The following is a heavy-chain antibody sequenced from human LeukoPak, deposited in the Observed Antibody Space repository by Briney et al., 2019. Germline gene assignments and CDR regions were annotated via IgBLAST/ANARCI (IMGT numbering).Heavy chain of an antibody. Sequence: GGSLRLSCTTSGFTFTNYGINWVRQAPGKGLERVAAICYHGSKTSYTDSVKGRFTVSRDISKNTVYLQMNGLKAEDTAVYYCARDDCSTTPCYAYWGQGTLVTVSS. CDR3: ARDDCSTTPCYAY. D-gene: IGHD2-2*01. CDR2: ICYHGSKT. CDR1: GFTFTNYG. J-gene: IGHJ4*02. V-gene: IGHV3-33*01.